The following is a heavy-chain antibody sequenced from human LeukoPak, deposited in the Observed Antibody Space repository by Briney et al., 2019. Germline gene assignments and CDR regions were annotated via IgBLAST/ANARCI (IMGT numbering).Heavy chain of an antibody. V-gene: IGHV1-3*01. Sequence: ASVKVSCKASGYTFTSYAMHWVRQAPGQRLEWMGWINAGNGNTKYSQKFQGRVTITRDTSASTAYMELSSLRSEDTAVYYCARAQTTMDRGGRAFDIWGQGTMGTVSS. J-gene: IGHJ3*02. CDR1: GYTFTSYA. CDR2: INAGNGNT. CDR3: ARAQTTMDRGGRAFDI. D-gene: IGHD3-10*01.